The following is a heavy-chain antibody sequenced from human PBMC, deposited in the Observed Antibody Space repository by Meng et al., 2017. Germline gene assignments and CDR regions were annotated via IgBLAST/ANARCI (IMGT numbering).Heavy chain of an antibody. CDR2: ISYDGSNK. Sequence: QVRLGGVGGGVVQPWRSLRLSCAASGFTFSSYAMHWVRQAPGKGLEWVAVISYDGSNKYYADSVKGRFTISRDNSKNTLYLQMNSLRAEDTAVYYCARGQNWNYFGFFDYWGQGTLVTVSS. CDR3: ARGQNWNYFGFFDY. J-gene: IGHJ4*02. V-gene: IGHV3-30*01. D-gene: IGHD1-7*01. CDR1: GFTFSSYA.